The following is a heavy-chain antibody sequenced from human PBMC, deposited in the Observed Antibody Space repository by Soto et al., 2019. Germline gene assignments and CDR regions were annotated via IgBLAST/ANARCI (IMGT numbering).Heavy chain of an antibody. CDR2: IRSKANSYAT. CDR3: TRHADYSNVFINLYYGMDV. D-gene: IGHD4-4*01. Sequence: EVQLVESGGGLVQPGGSLKLSCAASGFTFSGSAMHWVRQASGKGLEWVGRIRSKANSYATAYAASVKGRFTISRDDSKNTAYLQMNSLKTEDTAVYYCTRHADYSNVFINLYYGMDVWGQGTTVTVSS. V-gene: IGHV3-73*02. CDR1: GFTFSGSA. J-gene: IGHJ6*02.